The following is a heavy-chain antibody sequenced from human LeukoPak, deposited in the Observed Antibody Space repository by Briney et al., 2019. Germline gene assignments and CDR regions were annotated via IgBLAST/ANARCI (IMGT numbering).Heavy chain of an antibody. CDR1: GFTFSSYA. CDR2: IRGGGGST. V-gene: IGHV3-23*01. D-gene: IGHD6-19*01. CDR3: AKDWGSGWYLDY. J-gene: IGHJ4*02. Sequence: TGGSLRLSCAASGFTFSSYAMNWVRQAPGKGLAWVEVIRGGGGSTYYAHSAKGRFTISRDNSKNTMYPQMNSLRAEDTAVYYCAKDWGSGWYLDYWGQGTLVTVSS.